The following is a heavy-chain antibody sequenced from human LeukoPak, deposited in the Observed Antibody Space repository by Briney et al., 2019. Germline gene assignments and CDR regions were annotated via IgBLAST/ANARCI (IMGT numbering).Heavy chain of an antibody. Sequence: PGGSLRLSCAASGFTVSFNYLSWVRQAPGKGLEWVANIKQDGSEKYYVDSVKGRFTISRDNAKNSLYLQMNSLRAEDTAVYYCARGQWELPDYYFDYWGQGTLVTVSS. CDR3: ARGQWELPDYYFDY. D-gene: IGHD1-26*01. CDR1: GFTVSFNY. V-gene: IGHV3-7*01. CDR2: IKQDGSEK. J-gene: IGHJ4*02.